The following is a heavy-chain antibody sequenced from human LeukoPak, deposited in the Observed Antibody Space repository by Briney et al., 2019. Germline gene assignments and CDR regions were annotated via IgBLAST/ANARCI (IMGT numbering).Heavy chain of an antibody. Sequence: GASVKVSCKASGYTFTSYAMHWVRQAPGQRLEWMGWINAGNGNTKYSQKFQGRVTITRDTSASTACMELSSLRSEDTAVYYCARGRRIVVVIATPYFDYWGQGTLVTVSS. CDR3: ARGRRIVVVIATPYFDY. V-gene: IGHV1-3*01. CDR2: INAGNGNT. CDR1: GYTFTSYA. D-gene: IGHD3-22*01. J-gene: IGHJ4*02.